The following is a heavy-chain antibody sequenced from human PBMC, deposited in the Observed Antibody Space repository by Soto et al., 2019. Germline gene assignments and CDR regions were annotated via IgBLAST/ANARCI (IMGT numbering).Heavy chain of an antibody. J-gene: IGHJ6*02. CDR1: GGSIISSNW. D-gene: IGHD5-18*01. Sequence: SETLSLTCAFSGGSIISSNWWSWVRQPPGRGLEWIGEIYHSGSTNYNPSLKSRVTISVDKSKNQFSLKLSSVTAADTAVYYCASNLRGYSYGSYYYYYGMDVWGQGTTVTVSS. CDR3: ASNLRGYSYGSYYYYYGMDV. V-gene: IGHV4-4*02. CDR2: IYHSGST.